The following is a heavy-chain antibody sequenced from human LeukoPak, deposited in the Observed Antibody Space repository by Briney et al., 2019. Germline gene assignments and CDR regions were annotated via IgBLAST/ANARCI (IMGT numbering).Heavy chain of an antibody. CDR1: GFTFSDYR. Sequence: GGSLRLSCTASGFTFSDYRVNWVRQAPGKGLEWVSCITGISDIYYADSVKGRFTISRDNAKNSVYLQMSSLRAEDTGIYYCARAIRLWGQGTLVTVSS. CDR3: ARAIRL. V-gene: IGHV3-69-1*02. D-gene: IGHD1-1*01. J-gene: IGHJ4*02. CDR2: ITGISDI.